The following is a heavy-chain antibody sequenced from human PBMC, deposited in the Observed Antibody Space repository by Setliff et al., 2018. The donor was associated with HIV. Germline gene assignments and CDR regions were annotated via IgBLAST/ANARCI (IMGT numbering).Heavy chain of an antibody. CDR1: GFTFSSYE. Sequence: GSLRLSCAVSGFTFSSYEMNWVRQAPGKGLEWVSYISSGGNTIYYTDSVKGRFTISRDNSKNTLYLQMNSLRAEDTAVYYCAKVGAWGQGTLVTVSS. CDR2: ISSGGNTI. J-gene: IGHJ4*02. V-gene: IGHV3-48*03. CDR3: AKVGA.